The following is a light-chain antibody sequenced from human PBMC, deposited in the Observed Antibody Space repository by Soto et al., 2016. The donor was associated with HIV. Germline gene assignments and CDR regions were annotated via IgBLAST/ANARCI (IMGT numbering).Light chain of an antibody. CDR2: KVS. Sequence: DVVMTQSPRSLSVTLGQPASISCTSSQSLVYSNGNTYLHWLQQRPGQSPRRLITKVSNRDSGVPDRFSGSGAGTDFTLKISRVEAEDVGVYYCMQSIQLHRLTFGPGTKVDIK. V-gene: IGKV2-30*01. J-gene: IGKJ3*01. CDR3: MQSIQLHRLT. CDR1: QSLVYSNGNTY.